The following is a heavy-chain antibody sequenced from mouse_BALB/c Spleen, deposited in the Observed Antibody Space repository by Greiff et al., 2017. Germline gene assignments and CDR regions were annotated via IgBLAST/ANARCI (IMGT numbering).Heavy chain of an antibody. V-gene: IGHV14-3*02. Sequence: EVMLVESGAELVKPGASVKLSCTASGFNIKDTYMHWVKQRPEQGLEWIGRIDPANGNTKYDPKFQGKATITADTSSNTAYLQLSSLTSEDTAVYYCARAGGGYYAYWYFDVWGAGTTVTVSS. CDR1: GFNIKDTY. J-gene: IGHJ1*01. D-gene: IGHD2-3*01. CDR3: ARAGGGYYAYWYFDV. CDR2: IDPANGNT.